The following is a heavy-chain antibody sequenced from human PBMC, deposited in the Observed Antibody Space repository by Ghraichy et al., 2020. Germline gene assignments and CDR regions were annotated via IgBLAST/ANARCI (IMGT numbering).Heavy chain of an antibody. J-gene: IGHJ4*02. Sequence: GGSLRLSCAASGFTFSSYAMSWVRQAPGKGLEWVSAISGSGGSTYYADSVKGRFTISRDNSKNTLYLQMNSLRAEDTAVYYCANGGGDYGDLFDYWGQGTLVTVSS. CDR2: ISGSGGST. V-gene: IGHV3-23*01. D-gene: IGHD4-17*01. CDR3: ANGGGDYGDLFDY. CDR1: GFTFSSYA.